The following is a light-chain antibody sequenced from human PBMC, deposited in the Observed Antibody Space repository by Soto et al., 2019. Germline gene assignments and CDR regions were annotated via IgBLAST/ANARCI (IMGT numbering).Light chain of an antibody. Sequence: DIQMTQSPSTLSASVGDRVTITCRASQSISSWLAWYQQKPGKAPKLLIYDASSLESGVPSRFSGSGPGTEFTLTISSLQPDDFATYYCQQYNSYRYTFGQGTKVDIK. CDR2: DAS. J-gene: IGKJ2*01. V-gene: IGKV1-5*01. CDR3: QQYNSYRYT. CDR1: QSISSW.